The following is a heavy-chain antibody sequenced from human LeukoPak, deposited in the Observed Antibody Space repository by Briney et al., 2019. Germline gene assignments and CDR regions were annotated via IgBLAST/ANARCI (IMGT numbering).Heavy chain of an antibody. D-gene: IGHD2-2*01. V-gene: IGHV3-30-3*01. CDR2: ISYDGSNK. CDR3: ARDQFRYCSSTSCYPRHFDY. CDR1: GFTFSSYA. J-gene: IGHJ4*02. Sequence: GGSLRLSCAASGFTFSSYAMHWVRQAPGKGLEWVAVISYDGSNKYYADSVKGRFTISRDNSKNTLYLQMNSLRAEDTAVYYCARDQFRYCSSTSCYPRHFDYWGQGTLVTVSS.